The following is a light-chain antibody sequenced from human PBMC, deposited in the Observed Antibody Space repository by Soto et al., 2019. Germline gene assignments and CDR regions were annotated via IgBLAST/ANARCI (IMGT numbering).Light chain of an antibody. CDR1: QSISSY. CDR2: GAS. J-gene: IGKJ1*01. V-gene: IGKV3-20*01. Sequence: EIVLTQSPDTLSLSPGERATLSCRASQSISSYLAWYQQKPGQAPRLLIYGASSRATGIPDRFSGSGSGTDFTLAISRLEPGDSAVYFCQQCDTSPWTFCQGNKVEIK. CDR3: QQCDTSPWT.